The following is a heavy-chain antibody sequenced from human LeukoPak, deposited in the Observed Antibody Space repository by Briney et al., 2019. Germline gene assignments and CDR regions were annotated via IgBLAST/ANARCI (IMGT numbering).Heavy chain of an antibody. V-gene: IGHV4-34*01. CDR2: INHSGST. CDR1: GVSFSGYY. J-gene: IGHJ5*02. Sequence: SSETLSLTCAVYGVSFSGYYWSWLRQPPGKGLEWIGEINHSGSTNYNPSLKSRVTISVATSKNQFSLKLSSATAADTAVYYCARGLYGSGSYYMAPNWFDPWGQGTLVTVPS. CDR3: ARGLYGSGSYYMAPNWFDP. D-gene: IGHD3-10*01.